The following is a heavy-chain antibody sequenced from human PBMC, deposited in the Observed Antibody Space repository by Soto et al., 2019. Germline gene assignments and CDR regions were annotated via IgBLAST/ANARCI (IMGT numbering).Heavy chain of an antibody. CDR2: IKSKTDGGTT. Sequence: GGSLRLSCAASGFTFSNAWMNWVRQAPGKGLEWVGRIKSKTDGGTTDYAAPVKGRFTISRDDSKNTAYLQMNSLKTEDTAVYYCTSLRGYSYGHPQDVWGQGTTVTVSS. CDR1: GFTFSNAW. V-gene: IGHV3-15*07. CDR3: TSLRGYSYGHPQDV. J-gene: IGHJ6*02. D-gene: IGHD5-18*01.